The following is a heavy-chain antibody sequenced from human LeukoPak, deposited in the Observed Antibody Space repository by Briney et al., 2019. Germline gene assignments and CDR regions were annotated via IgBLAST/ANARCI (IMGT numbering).Heavy chain of an antibody. D-gene: IGHD3-10*01. CDR1: GYTFRSYY. Sequence: ASVKVSCKASGYTFRSYYIHWVRQAPGQGLEWIGFINPSIGRTAYGPRFQGRVTMTSDASPSTVYMELSSLRSEDTAVFFCARGLDYFASGTPWDDAFDIWGQGTMVTVSS. J-gene: IGHJ3*02. CDR3: ARGLDYFASGTPWDDAFDI. CDR2: INPSIGRT. V-gene: IGHV1-46*01.